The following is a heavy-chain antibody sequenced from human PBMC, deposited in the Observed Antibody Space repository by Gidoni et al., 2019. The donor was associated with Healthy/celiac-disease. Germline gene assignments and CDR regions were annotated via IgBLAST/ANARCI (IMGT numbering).Heavy chain of an antibody. CDR2: ICRSGSAI. V-gene: IGHV3-48*03. J-gene: IGHJ3*02. D-gene: IGHD5-12*01. Sequence: EVQLLESGGGLVQPGGSLRPSRAASGFTFSSYEMNWVRQAPGKGLEWVSYICRSGSAIYYADSVKGRFTISRDNAKNSLYLQMNSLRAEDTAVYYCARESEVSDIVATADAFDIWGQGTMVTVSS. CDR1: GFTFSSYE. CDR3: ARESEVSDIVATADAFDI.